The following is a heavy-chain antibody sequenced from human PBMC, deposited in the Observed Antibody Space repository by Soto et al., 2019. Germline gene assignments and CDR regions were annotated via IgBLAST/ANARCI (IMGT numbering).Heavy chain of an antibody. V-gene: IGHV3-33*01. J-gene: IGHJ5*02. Sequence: QVHLVESGGGVVQPGRSLRLSCEGSGFVFSTYDMHWVRQAPGKGLEWVAHIWYDGSQKFYADSVKGRFTISRDNSKNTVYLQMSSLRVEDKAVYYCARTWKDDWFDPWGQGTLVTVSS. CDR3: ARTWKDDWFDP. CDR1: GFVFSTYD. D-gene: IGHD1-1*01. CDR2: IWYDGSQK.